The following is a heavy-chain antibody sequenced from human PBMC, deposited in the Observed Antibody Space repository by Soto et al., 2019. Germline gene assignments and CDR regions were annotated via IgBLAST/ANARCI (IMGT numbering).Heavy chain of an antibody. CDR2: ITDNGGST. CDR1: GFTFRNNV. D-gene: IGHD3-10*01. V-gene: IGHV3-23*04. CDR3: AKEVYGAARGGMDV. Sequence: EVQLVESGGGLVQPGGSLRLSCAASGFTFRNNVMNWVRQAPGRGLEWVSAITDNGGSTYYADSVKGRCTISRDNSKNTLYLQMNSLRAEDTEVYYCAKEVYGAARGGMDVWGQGTTVTVSS. J-gene: IGHJ6*02.